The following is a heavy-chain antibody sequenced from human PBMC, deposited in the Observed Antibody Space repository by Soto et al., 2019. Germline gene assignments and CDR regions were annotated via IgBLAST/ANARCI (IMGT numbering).Heavy chain of an antibody. CDR3: AREGVAAAGTDCWFDP. Sequence: LSLTCTVSGGSISSGGYYWSWIRQHPGKGLEWIGYIYYSGSTYYNPSLKSRVTISVDTSKNQFSLKLSSVTAADTAVYYCAREGVAAAGTDCWFDPWGQGTLVTVSS. V-gene: IGHV4-31*03. D-gene: IGHD6-13*01. CDR1: GGSISSGGYY. CDR2: IYYSGST. J-gene: IGHJ5*02.